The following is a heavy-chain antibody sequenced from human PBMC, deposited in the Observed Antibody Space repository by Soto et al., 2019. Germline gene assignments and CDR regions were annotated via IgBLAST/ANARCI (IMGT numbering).Heavy chain of an antibody. Sequence: PSQTLSLTCAISGDSVSSNSAAWNWIRHSPSRGLEWLGRTYYRSKWYNDYAVPLRGRITINPDTTKNQFSLQLNSATPEDTAVYYCARAPKVSGSSQTRPDFWGQGTLVTVSS. CDR1: GDSVSSNSAA. D-gene: IGHD6-6*01. CDR3: ARAPKVSGSSQTRPDF. CDR2: TYYRSKWYN. J-gene: IGHJ4*02. V-gene: IGHV6-1*01.